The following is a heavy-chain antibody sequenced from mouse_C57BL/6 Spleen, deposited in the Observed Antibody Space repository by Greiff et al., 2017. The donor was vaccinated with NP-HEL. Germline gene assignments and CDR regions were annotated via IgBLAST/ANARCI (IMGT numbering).Heavy chain of an antibody. CDR2: INPNNGGT. Sequence: QLQQSGPELVKPGASVKISCKASGYTFTDYYMNWVKQSHGKSLEWIGDINPNNGGTSYNQKFKGKATLTVDKSSSTAYKELRSLTSEDAAVYYCARRGGYDDYFDYWGQGTTLTVSS. D-gene: IGHD2-2*01. V-gene: IGHV1-26*01. CDR1: GYTFTDYY. J-gene: IGHJ2*01. CDR3: ARRGGYDDYFDY.